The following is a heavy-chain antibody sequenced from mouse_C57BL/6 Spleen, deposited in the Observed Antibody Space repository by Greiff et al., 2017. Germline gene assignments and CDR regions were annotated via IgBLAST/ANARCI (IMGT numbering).Heavy chain of an antibody. CDR3: ARRAELGRGAY. Sequence: QVQLQQSGAELMKPGASVKLSCKATGYTFTGYWIEWVKQRPGHGLEWIGEIGPGSGSTNYNEKFKGKATFTADTSSNTSYMQLSSLTTEDAAIYYCARRAELGRGAYWGQGTLVTVSA. J-gene: IGHJ3*01. CDR2: IGPGSGST. CDR1: GYTFTGYW. V-gene: IGHV1-9*01. D-gene: IGHD4-1*01.